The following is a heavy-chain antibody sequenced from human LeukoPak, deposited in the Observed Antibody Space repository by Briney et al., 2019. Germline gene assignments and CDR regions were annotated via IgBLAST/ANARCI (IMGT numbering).Heavy chain of an antibody. V-gene: IGHV4-39*07. CDR3: AKNGQSGFSFDP. CDR2: GSDSGGT. Sequence: SETLSLTCTVSGGSISNTNYYWAWIRQSPGKGLEWIGEGSDSGGTKFNPSLKSRVSISADMSKNQFSLKLTSVTAADTAVYHCAKNGQSGFSFDPWGQGTLVTVSS. CDR1: GGSISNTNYY. D-gene: IGHD1-26*01. J-gene: IGHJ5*02.